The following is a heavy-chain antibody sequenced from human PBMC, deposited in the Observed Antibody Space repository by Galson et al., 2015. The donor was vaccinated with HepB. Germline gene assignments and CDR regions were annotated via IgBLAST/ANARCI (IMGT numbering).Heavy chain of an antibody. CDR2: IYSGGST. CDR3: VKGGGYSAIRGRGGFDS. D-gene: IGHD5-12*01. Sequence: SLRLSCTASGLTVSSNYMSWVRQAPGKGLEWVSVIYSGGSTYYADSVKGRFTISRDNSGNTLFLHMNSLRPEDTALYYCVKGGGYSAIRGRGGFDSWGQGALVTVPS. J-gene: IGHJ4*02. V-gene: IGHV3-66*02. CDR1: GLTVSSNY.